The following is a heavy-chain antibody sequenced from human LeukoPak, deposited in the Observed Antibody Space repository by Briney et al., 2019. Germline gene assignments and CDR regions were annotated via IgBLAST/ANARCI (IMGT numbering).Heavy chain of an antibody. V-gene: IGHV6-1*01. CDR1: GDCVSSNSAA. D-gene: IGHD6-19*01. CDR2: TYYRSKWYN. CDR3: ARDNQWLVPLTYYYYGMDV. J-gene: IGHJ6*02. Sequence: SQTLSLTCAISGDCVSSNSAAWNWIRQSPSRGLEWLGRTYYRSKWYNDYAVSVKSRITINPDTSKNQFSLQLNSVTPEDTAVYYCARDNQWLVPLTYYYYGMDVWGQGTTVTVSS.